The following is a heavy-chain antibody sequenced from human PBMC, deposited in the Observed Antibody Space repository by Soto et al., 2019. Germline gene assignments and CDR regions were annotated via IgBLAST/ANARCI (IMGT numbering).Heavy chain of an antibody. J-gene: IGHJ1*01. D-gene: IGHD2-15*01. CDR1: GYSFTSYW. CDR3: ARLGRARLEGENAEYFQH. V-gene: IGHV5-51*01. CDR2: IYPGDSDT. Sequence: GESLKISRKGSGYSFTSYWIGWVRQMPGKGLEWMGIIYPGDSDTRYSPSFQGQVTLSADKSIGTAYLQWSSLKASDTAMYYCARLGRARLEGENAEYFQHWGQGTLVTVSS.